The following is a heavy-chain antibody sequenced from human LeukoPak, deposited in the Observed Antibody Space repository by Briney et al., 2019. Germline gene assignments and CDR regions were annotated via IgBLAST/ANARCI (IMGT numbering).Heavy chain of an antibody. CDR2: ISAYNGNT. V-gene: IGHV1-18*01. CDR3: AXXXXXXXXGSCGIYYFDY. Sequence: ASVKVSCKASGYTFTSYGISWVRQAPGQGLEWMGWISAYNGNTNYAQKLQGRVTMTTDTSTSTAYMELRSLRSDDTAVYYCAXXXXXXXXGSCGIYYFDYWGQGALVTVSS. D-gene: IGHD2-15*01. CDR1: GYTFTSYG. J-gene: IGHJ4*02.